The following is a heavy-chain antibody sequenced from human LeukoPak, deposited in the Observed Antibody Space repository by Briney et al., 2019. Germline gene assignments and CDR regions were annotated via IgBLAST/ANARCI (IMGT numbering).Heavy chain of an antibody. Sequence: GGSLRLSCTASGFTFSSCGMHWVRQAPGKGLEWVIVISYDGSNKYYADSVKGRFTISRDNSKNTLYLQMNSLRAEDTAVYYCAKVGYYDSSGYYPIDYWGQGTLVTVSS. V-gene: IGHV3-30*18. J-gene: IGHJ4*02. D-gene: IGHD3-22*01. CDR3: AKVGYYDSSGYYPIDY. CDR2: ISYDGSNK. CDR1: GFTFSSCG.